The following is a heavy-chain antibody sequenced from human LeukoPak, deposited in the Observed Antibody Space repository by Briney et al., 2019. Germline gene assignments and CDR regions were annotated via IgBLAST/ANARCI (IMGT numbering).Heavy chain of an antibody. CDR3: APRGEYRSFDY. J-gene: IGHJ4*02. D-gene: IGHD5-18*01. CDR1: GFTFNSAW. CDR2: ISGSGGTT. V-gene: IGHV3-23*01. Sequence: GGSLRLSCAASGFTFNSAWLSWVRQGPGKGLEWVSAISGSGGTTYHADSVKGRFTISRANSKNTLYLQMNSLRAEDTAVYYCAPRGEYRSFDYWGQGTLVTVSS.